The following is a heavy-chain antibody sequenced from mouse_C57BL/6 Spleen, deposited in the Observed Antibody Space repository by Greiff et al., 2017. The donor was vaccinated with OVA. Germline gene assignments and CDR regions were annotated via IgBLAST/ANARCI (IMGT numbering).Heavy chain of an antibody. Sequence: VQLQQSGPELVKPGASVKISCKASGYAFSSSWMNWVKQRPGKGLEWIGRIYPGDGDTNYNGKFKGKATLTADKSSSTAYMQLSSLTSEDSAVYFCATYSNYVGNYCDYWGKGTTLTVSS. CDR2: IYPGDGDT. CDR3: ATYSNYVGNYCDY. D-gene: IGHD2-5*01. CDR1: GYAFSSSW. V-gene: IGHV1-82*01. J-gene: IGHJ2*01.